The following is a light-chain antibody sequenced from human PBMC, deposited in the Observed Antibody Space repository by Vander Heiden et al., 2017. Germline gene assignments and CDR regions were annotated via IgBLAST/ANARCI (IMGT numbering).Light chain of an antibody. CDR2: EVS. CDR3: SSFTGSSTPIV. V-gene: IGLV2-18*02. Sequence: QSALTQPPSVSGSPGPSVPISCTGTSSDVGSYIRVAWYQQPPGTAPKLLIYEVSNRPSGVPDRFSGSKSGNTASLTISGLQAVDEADYYCSSFTGSSTPIVFGTGTRVTVL. CDR1: SSDVGSYIR. J-gene: IGLJ1*01.